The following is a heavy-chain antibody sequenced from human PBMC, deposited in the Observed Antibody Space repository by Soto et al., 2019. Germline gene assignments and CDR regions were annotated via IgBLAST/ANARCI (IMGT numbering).Heavy chain of an antibody. CDR3: ARGVEYSSSSGWFDP. D-gene: IGHD6-6*01. Sequence: QVQLQESGPGLVKPSGTLSLTCAVSGGSISSTNWWSWLRQPPEKGLEWIGEIYHSGSTNYNPSLKSRVTISVDKSTNQFSLKLTSVTAADTAVYHCARGVEYSSSSGWFDPWGQGTLVTVSS. J-gene: IGHJ5*02. CDR1: GGSISSTNW. CDR2: IYHSGST. V-gene: IGHV4-4*02.